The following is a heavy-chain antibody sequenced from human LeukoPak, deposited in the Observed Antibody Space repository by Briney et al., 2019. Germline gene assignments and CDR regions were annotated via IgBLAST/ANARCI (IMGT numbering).Heavy chain of an antibody. V-gene: IGHV4-59*12. CDR2: IHYSGST. CDR1: GGTISSYY. J-gene: IGHJ6*02. D-gene: IGHD2-2*01. CDR3: ARAVVIPAAMAWGDTGVYGMDV. Sequence: SETLSLTCTVSGGTISSYYWNWIRQPPGKGLEWIGYIHYSGSTKYNPSLKSRVTISVDTSKNQFSLKLSSVTAADTAVYYCARAVVIPAAMAWGDTGVYGMDVWGQGTTVTVSS.